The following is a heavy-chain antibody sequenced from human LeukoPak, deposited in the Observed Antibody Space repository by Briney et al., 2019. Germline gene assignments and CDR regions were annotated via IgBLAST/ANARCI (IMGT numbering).Heavy chain of an antibody. CDR2: INHSGST. Sequence: KPSETLSLTCAVYGGSFSGYYWSWMRQPPGKGLEWIGEINHSGSTNYNPSLLSRVTISVDTSKNQFSLKLGSVTAADTAVYYCARAGHYYGSGSYQSRRNWFDPWGQGTLVTVSS. D-gene: IGHD3-10*01. CDR1: GGSFSGYY. J-gene: IGHJ5*02. V-gene: IGHV4-34*01. CDR3: ARAGHYYGSGSYQSRRNWFDP.